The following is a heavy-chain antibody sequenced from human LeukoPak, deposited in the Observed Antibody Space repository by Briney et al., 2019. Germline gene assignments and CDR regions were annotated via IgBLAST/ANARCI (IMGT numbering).Heavy chain of an antibody. D-gene: IGHD2-2*01. Sequence: SSQTLSLTCAVSGGSISSGGYSWSWIRQPPGKGLEWIGYIYYSGSTNYNPSLKSRVTISVDTSKKQFSLKLSSVTAADTAVYYCARTDVVPAAKGMDVWGQGTTVTVSS. CDR1: GGSISSGGYS. CDR3: ARTDVVPAAKGMDV. J-gene: IGHJ6*02. V-gene: IGHV4-30-4*07. CDR2: IYYSGST.